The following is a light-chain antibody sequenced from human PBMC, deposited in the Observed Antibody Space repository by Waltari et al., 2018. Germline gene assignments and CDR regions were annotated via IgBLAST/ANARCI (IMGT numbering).Light chain of an antibody. J-gene: IGLJ3*02. Sequence: QAGLTQPPSMSTDLRPTATLTCTWNSNNVGYQGAAWLQQHQGHPPKPLSYRNNDRPSGISERFSASRSGNTASLTITGLQPEDEADYYCSAWDSSLSAWVFGGGTKLTVL. CDR2: RNN. V-gene: IGLV10-54*01. CDR1: SNNVGYQG. CDR3: SAWDSSLSAWV.